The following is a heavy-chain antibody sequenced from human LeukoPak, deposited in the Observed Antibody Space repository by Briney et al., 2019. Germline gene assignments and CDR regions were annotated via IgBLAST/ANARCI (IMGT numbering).Heavy chain of an antibody. CDR1: GYTFTGNY. CDR3: ARDTATVRFDY. D-gene: IGHD5-18*01. CDR2: IYPNTGGT. V-gene: IGHV1-2*02. Sequence: ASVKVSCKASGYTFTGNYIHWVRQAPGQGLEWMGWIYPNTGGTNYAQKFQGRVTMTRDTSISTAYMELSRLTSDDTAVYYCARDTATVRFDYWGQGILLTVSS. J-gene: IGHJ4*02.